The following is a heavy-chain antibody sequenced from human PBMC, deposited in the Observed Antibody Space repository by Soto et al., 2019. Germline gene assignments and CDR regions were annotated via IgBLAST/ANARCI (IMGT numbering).Heavy chain of an antibody. V-gene: IGHV1-46*01. D-gene: IGHD2-15*01. CDR2: INPSGGST. CDR1: GYTFTSYY. CDR3: ASEVVVVVAATTRFDY. Sequence: SVKVSCKASGYTFTSYYMHWVRQAPGQGLEWMGIINPSGGSTSYAQKFQGRVTMTRDTSTSTVYMGLSSLRSEDTAVYYCASEVVVVVAATTRFDYWGQGTLVTVSS. J-gene: IGHJ4*02.